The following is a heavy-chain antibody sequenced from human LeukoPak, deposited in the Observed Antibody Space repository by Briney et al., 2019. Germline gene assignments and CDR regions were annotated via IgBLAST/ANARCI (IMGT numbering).Heavy chain of an antibody. CDR1: GGSISSGSYY. J-gene: IGHJ4*02. Sequence: SQTLSLTCTVSGGSISSGSYYWSWIRQPAGKGLEWIGRIYTSGSTNYNPSLKSRVTISVDTSKNQFSLKLSSVTAADTAVYYCARVSGGLDYWGQGTLVTVSS. CDR2: IYTSGST. V-gene: IGHV4-61*02. CDR3: ARVSGGLDY. D-gene: IGHD4-23*01.